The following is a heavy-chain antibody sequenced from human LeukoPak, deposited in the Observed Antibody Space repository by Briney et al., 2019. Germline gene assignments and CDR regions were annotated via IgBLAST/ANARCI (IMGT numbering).Heavy chain of an antibody. D-gene: IGHD2-2*02. V-gene: IGHV4-4*02. CDR3: ARHTVWYCSSTSCSTIWDWFDP. Sequence: SETLSLTCTVSGGSISSSNWWSWVRQPPGKGLEWIGEINHSGSTNYNPSLKSRVTISVDTSKNQFSLKLSSVTAADTAVYYCARHTVWYCSSTSCSTIWDWFDPWGQGTLVTVSS. J-gene: IGHJ5*02. CDR1: GGSISSSNW. CDR2: INHSGST.